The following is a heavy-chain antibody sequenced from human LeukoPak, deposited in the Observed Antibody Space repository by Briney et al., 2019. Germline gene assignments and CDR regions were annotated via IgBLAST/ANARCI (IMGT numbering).Heavy chain of an antibody. CDR3: ARGNYDSSGYVDY. V-gene: IGHV4-4*02. Sequence: SGTLSLTCAVSGGSISSSNWWSWVRQPPGQGLEWIGEIYHSGSTNYNPSLKSRVTISVDKSKNQFSLKLSSVTAADTAVYYCARGNYDSSGYVDYWGQGTLVTVSS. J-gene: IGHJ4*02. CDR1: GGSISSSNW. D-gene: IGHD3-22*01. CDR2: IYHSGST.